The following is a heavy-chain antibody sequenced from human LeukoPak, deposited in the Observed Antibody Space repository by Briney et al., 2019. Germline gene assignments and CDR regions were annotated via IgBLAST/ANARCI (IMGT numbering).Heavy chain of an antibody. CDR2: ISPGSRHT. D-gene: IGHD5-24*01. CDR3: GRPRRQDTPYHGMDV. J-gene: IGHJ6*04. CDR1: GFTFSSYA. V-gene: IGHV3-21*01. Sequence: PGGSLRLFCAASGFTFSSYAMNWVRLAPGKGLEWVSSISPGSRHTFHADSVKGRFTISRDNAKSSLFLQMNSLRSEDTAVYYCGRPRRQDTPYHGMDVWGKGTTVIVSS.